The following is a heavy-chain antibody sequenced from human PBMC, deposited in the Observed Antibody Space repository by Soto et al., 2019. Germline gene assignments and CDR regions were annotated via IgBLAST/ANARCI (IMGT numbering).Heavy chain of an antibody. CDR3: ARADYGDYDAAFDY. J-gene: IGHJ4*02. CDR1: GFTFSSYA. CDR2: ISYDGSNK. Sequence: QVQLVESGGGVVQPGRSLRLSCAASGFTFSSYAMHWVRQAPGKGLEWVAVISYDGSNKYYADSVKGRFTISRDNSKNTLYLQMNSMRAEDTAVSYCARADYGDYDAAFDYWFQGTLVTVSS. D-gene: IGHD4-17*01. V-gene: IGHV3-30-3*01.